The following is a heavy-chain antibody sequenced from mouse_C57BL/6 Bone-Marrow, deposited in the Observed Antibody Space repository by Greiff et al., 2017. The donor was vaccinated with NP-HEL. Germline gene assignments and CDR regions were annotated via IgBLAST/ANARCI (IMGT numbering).Heavy chain of an antibody. CDR1: GYTFTSYW. J-gene: IGHJ2*01. V-gene: IGHV1-53*01. Sequence: VQLQQSGTELVKPGASVKLSCKASGYTFTSYWMHWVKQRPGQGLEWIGNINPSNGGTNYNEKFKSKATLTVDKSSSTAYMQLSSLTSEDSAVYYCARAYYGSGGYFDYWGQGTTLTVSS. CDR2: INPSNGGT. D-gene: IGHD1-1*01. CDR3: ARAYYGSGGYFDY.